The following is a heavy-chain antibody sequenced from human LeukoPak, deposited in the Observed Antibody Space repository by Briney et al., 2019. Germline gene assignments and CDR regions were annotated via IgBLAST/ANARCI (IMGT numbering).Heavy chain of an antibody. D-gene: IGHD6-13*01. J-gene: IGHJ1*01. V-gene: IGHV3-23*01. Sequence: GGSLRLSCAAPGFTFSSYAMSWVRQAPGKGLEWVSAISGSGGSTYYADSVKGRFTISRDNSKNTLYLQMNSLRAEDTAVYYCAKMGGIAAAEAEYFQHWGQGTLVTVSS. CDR2: ISGSGGST. CDR1: GFTFSSYA. CDR3: AKMGGIAAAEAEYFQH.